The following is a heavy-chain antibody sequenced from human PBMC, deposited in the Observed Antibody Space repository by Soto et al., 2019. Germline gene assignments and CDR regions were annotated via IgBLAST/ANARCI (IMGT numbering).Heavy chain of an antibody. CDR2: ISYDGSNK. V-gene: IGHV3-30-3*01. J-gene: IGHJ6*02. Sequence: CSASGFTVSSYAMHWVRQAPGKGLEGVAVISYDGSNKYYADSVKGRFTISRDNSKNTLYLQMNSLRAEDTAVYYCARDYYYDSSGYSLGRTHYYYGMDVWGQGTTVTVS. D-gene: IGHD3-22*01. CDR3: ARDYYYDSSGYSLGRTHYYYGMDV. CDR1: GFTVSSYA.